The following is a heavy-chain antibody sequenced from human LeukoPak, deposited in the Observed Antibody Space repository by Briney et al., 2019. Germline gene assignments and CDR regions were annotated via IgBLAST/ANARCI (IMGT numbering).Heavy chain of an antibody. Sequence: PGGSLRLSCAAPGFTFSSYAMHWVRQAPGKGLEWVAVISYDGSNKYYADSVKGRFTISRDNSKNTLYLQMNSLRAEDTAVYYCARGFRGGGVGELLGYWGQGTLVTVS. CDR2: ISYDGSNK. J-gene: IGHJ4*02. D-gene: IGHD1-26*01. V-gene: IGHV3-30-3*01. CDR1: GFTFSSYA. CDR3: ARGFRGGGVGELLGY.